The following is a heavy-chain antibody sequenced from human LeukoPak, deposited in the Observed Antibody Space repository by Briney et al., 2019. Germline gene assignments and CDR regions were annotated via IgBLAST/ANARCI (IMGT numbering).Heavy chain of an antibody. Sequence: SETLSLTCTVSGVSLSSDKYYWTWIRQRPGKGLEWIGHIYYSRSTSFNPSLKSRVSMSMDTSKSQFSLKLTSVTAADTAVYYCATPYCGAISCLDVFDVWGQGTVVTVSS. D-gene: IGHD2-21*01. CDR2: IYYSRST. CDR1: GVSLSSDKYY. CDR3: ATPYCGAISCLDVFDV. V-gene: IGHV4-31*03. J-gene: IGHJ3*01.